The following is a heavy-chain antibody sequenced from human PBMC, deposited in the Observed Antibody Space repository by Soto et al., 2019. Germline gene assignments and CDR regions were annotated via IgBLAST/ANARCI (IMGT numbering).Heavy chain of an antibody. J-gene: IGHJ4*02. CDR1: GFTFSTYV. V-gene: IGHV3-30-3*01. Sequence: GGSLRLSCAASGFTFSTYVMHWVRQAPGKGLEWLAVISYDGGSKNYADSVKGRFTISRDNSKNTLYLQMNNLRIEDTAVYYFVRDGPHMTIYIYAHSWGEGPLITVSS. CDR2: ISYDGGSK. D-gene: IGHD2-2*01. CDR3: VRDGPHMTIYIYAHS.